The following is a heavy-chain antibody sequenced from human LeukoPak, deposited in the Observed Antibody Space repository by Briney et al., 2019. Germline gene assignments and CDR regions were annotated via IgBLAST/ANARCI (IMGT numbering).Heavy chain of an antibody. CDR2: SFFSGST. CDR1: GGSISSYY. Sequence: AESLSLTCPVSGGSISSYYWSWVRQPPGGGRGWLGYSFFSGSTNYKPSCQSRVTISVDTSKNQFSLKLSSVTAEDTAVYYCARHGWGGDCDGLDYWGQGTLVTVSS. J-gene: IGHJ4*02. V-gene: IGHV4-59*08. D-gene: IGHD2-21*02. CDR3: ARHGWGGDCDGLDY.